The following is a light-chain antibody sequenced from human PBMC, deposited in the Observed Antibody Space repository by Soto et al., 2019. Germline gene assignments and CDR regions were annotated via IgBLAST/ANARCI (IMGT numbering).Light chain of an antibody. V-gene: IGKV1-5*03. Sequence: DIQMTQSPSTLSGSVGDRVTITCRASQTISSWLAWYQQKPGKAPKLLIYKASTLKSGVPSRFSGSGSGTDFTLTISSLQPEDFATYYCQQSYSTPFTFGGGTKVDIK. CDR3: QQSYSTPFT. CDR1: QTISSW. CDR2: KAS. J-gene: IGKJ4*01.